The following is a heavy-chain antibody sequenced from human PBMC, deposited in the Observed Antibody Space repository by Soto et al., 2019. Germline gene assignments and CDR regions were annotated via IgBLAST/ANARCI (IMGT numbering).Heavy chain of an antibody. CDR2: INTGGSST. CDR1: GLTFSSYW. D-gene: IGHD1-26*01. J-gene: IGHJ4*02. CDR3: ARASGRNTHFDY. Sequence: EVQLVESGGGLVQPGGSLRLSCAASGLTFSSYWMHWVRQAPGKGLVWVSRINTGGSSTTYADSVKGRFTISRDNTKNTLYLQINSLRVEDTAVYYCARASGRNTHFDYGGQGTLVTVSS. V-gene: IGHV3-74*03.